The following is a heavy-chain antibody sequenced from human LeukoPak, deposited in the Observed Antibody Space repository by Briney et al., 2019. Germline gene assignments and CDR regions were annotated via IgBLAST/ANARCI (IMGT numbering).Heavy chain of an antibody. CDR3: ARVYSSSWYYHYYYMDV. CDR2: INHSGST. D-gene: IGHD6-13*01. J-gene: IGHJ6*03. CDR1: GGSFSGYY. V-gene: IGHV4-34*01. Sequence: SETLSLTCAVYGGSFSGYYWSWIRQPPGKGLEWIGEINHSGSTNYNPSLKSRVTISVDTSKNQFSLKLSSVTAADTAVYYCARVYSSSWYYHYYYMDVWGKGTTVTVSS.